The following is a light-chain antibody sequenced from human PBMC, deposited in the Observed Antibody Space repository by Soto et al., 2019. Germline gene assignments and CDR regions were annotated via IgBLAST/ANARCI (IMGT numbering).Light chain of an antibody. CDR3: QSYDSSLSGRV. V-gene: IGLV1-40*01. CDR1: SSNIGAGYD. Sequence: QSVLTQPPSVSGAPGQRVTISCTGSSSNIGAGYDVHWYQQLPGTAPKLLIYGNSNRPSGVPDRFSGSKSGTSASLAITGLQAEDDADYYCQSYDSSLSGRVFGTGTQLTVL. J-gene: IGLJ1*01. CDR2: GNS.